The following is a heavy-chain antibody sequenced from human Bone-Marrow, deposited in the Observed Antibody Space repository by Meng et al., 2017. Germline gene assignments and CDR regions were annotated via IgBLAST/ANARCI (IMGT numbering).Heavy chain of an antibody. Sequence: GQLVGSGGGLVKPGGSLRLSLAASGFTFSSLTMNWVRQAPGKGPEWVSSISSSSGSIYYADSVKGRFTISRDNAKNSLYLQMNSLRAEDTAVYFCARGRYDYGEYWGQGTLVTVSS. CDR1: GFTFSSLT. V-gene: IGHV3-21*01. CDR3: ARGRYDYGEY. CDR2: ISSSSGSI. J-gene: IGHJ4*02. D-gene: IGHD3-9*01.